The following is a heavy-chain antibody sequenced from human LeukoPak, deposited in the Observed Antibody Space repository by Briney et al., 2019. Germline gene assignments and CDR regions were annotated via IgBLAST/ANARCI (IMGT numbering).Heavy chain of an antibody. J-gene: IGHJ3*02. CDR2: ISGSGGST. D-gene: IGHD3-16*01. CDR1: GFTFSSYA. CDR3: ARTPGYDYVWGSYFQSFDI. Sequence: GGSQRLSCAASGFTFSSYAMTWVRQAPGKGLEWVSAISGSGGSTYYADSVKGRFTISRDNSKNTLYLQMNSLRAEDTAVYYCARTPGYDYVWGSYFQSFDIWGQGTMVTVSS. V-gene: IGHV3-23*01.